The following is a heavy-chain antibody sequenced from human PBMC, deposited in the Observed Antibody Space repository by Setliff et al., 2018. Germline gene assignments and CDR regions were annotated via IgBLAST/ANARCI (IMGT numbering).Heavy chain of an antibody. CDR1: GASIRQTSYF. Sequence: SLTCAVSGASIRQTSYFWTWVRQPAGKGLEWIGHIYITGNPNVNPSLKSRVAMSLDNSGNQFSLNLQSVTAADTAVYYCTRLYYTSRALYFDIWGQGHPGTVSS. J-gene: IGHJ4*02. D-gene: IGHD3-3*01. CDR3: TRLYYTSRALYFDI. V-gene: IGHV4-61*09. CDR2: IYITGNP.